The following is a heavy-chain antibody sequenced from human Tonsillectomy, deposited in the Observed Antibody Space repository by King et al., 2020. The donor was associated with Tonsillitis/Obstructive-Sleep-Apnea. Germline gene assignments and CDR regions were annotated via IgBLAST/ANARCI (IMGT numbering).Heavy chain of an antibody. CDR2: IDYSGST. Sequence: VQLQQWGAGLLKTTETLSLTCAVYGGPFSGYYWSWIRQSPGKGLEWIGEIDYSGSTNYNPSLKSRVTISLDSPKNQFSLRLNSVTAADTAVYFCASSDYQLLWTRDRHYFDYWGQGTLVTVSS. V-gene: IGHV4-34*01. CDR1: GGPFSGYY. D-gene: IGHD2-2*01. J-gene: IGHJ4*02. CDR3: ASSDYQLLWTRDRHYFDY.